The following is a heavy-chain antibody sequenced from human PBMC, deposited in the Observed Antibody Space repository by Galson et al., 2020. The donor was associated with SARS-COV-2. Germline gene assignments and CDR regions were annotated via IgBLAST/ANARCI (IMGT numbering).Heavy chain of an antibody. CDR1: GASVSSNSAA. CDR2: TYYRSKWYH. V-gene: IGHV6-1*01. Sequence: SQTLSLTCAISGASVSSNSAAWNWIRHSPSRGLEWLGRTYYRSKWYHDYAVSVESRITINPDTSKNQFSLQLNSVTPEDTAVYYCTRDRYSGDYCYVGMDVWGQGTTVTGSS. J-gene: IGHJ6*02. CDR3: TRDRYSGDYCYVGMDV. D-gene: IGHD1-26*01.